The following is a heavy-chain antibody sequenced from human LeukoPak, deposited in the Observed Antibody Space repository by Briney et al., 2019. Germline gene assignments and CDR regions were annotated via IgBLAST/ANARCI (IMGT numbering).Heavy chain of an antibody. CDR3: TRGSIAYYYMDV. V-gene: IGHV4-34*01. CDR2: INHSGST. D-gene: IGHD3-22*01. J-gene: IGHJ6*03. Sequence: SETLSLTCAVYGGSFSGYYWSWIRQPPGKGLEWIGEINHSGSTNYNPSLKSRVTISVDTSKNQFSLKLSSVTAADTAVYYCTRGSIAYYYMDVWGKGTTVTVSS. CDR1: GGSFSGYY.